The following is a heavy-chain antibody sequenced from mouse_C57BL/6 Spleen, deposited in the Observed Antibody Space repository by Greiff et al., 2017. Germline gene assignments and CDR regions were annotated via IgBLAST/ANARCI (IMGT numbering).Heavy chain of an antibody. CDR2: IYPGDGDT. J-gene: IGHJ2*01. D-gene: IGHD2-2*01. Sequence: VQLQQSGPELVKPGASVKISCKASGYAFSSSWMNWVKQRPGKGLEWIGRIYPGDGDTNYNGKFKGKATLTADKSSSTAYMQLSSLTSEDSAVYFGATMVTTSGYYFDYWGQGTTLTDSS. CDR1: GYAFSSSW. CDR3: ATMVTTSGYYFDY. V-gene: IGHV1-82*01.